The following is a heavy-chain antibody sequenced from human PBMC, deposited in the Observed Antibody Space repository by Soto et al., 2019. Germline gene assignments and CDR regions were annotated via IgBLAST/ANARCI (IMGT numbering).Heavy chain of an antibody. J-gene: IGHJ4*02. CDR1: GYTFTSYG. CDR3: ATALGYPEVGGREYYFDY. CDR2: ISAYNGNT. Sequence: ASVKVSCKASGYTFTSYGISWVRQAPGQGLEWMGWISAYNGNTNYAQKLQGRVTMTEDTSTDTAYMELSSLRSEDTAVYYCATALGYPEVGGREYYFDYWGQGTLVTVSS. V-gene: IGHV1-18*01. D-gene: IGHD3-16*01.